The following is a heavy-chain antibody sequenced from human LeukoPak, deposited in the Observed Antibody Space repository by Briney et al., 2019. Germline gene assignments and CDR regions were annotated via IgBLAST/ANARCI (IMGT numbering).Heavy chain of an antibody. CDR1: GFIFSSYS. Sequence: GGSLRLSCAASGFIFSSYSMSWVRQAPGKGLEWVSVITGSGGNTYYADSVKGRFTISKDNSKNTLYLQMNSLRAEDTAVYYCARDGLKAFDIWGQGTMVTVSS. V-gene: IGHV3-23*01. J-gene: IGHJ3*02. CDR2: ITGSGGNT. CDR3: ARDGLKAFDI.